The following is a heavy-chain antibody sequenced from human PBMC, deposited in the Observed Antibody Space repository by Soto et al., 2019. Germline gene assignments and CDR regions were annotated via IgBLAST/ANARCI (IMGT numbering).Heavy chain of an antibody. CDR2: MTYDGATE. V-gene: IGHV3-30*14. J-gene: IGHJ3*01. CDR1: GFTFSDYV. CDR3: ARVRLSIAVTDALDV. D-gene: IGHD3-3*02. Sequence: QVRLVESGGGVVQPGTSLRLSCAASGFTFSDYVIHWVLQAAGKGLEWVASMTYDGATEDYADSVKGRFTMSRDNSKRALSLQMNSLRPDDTAVYYCARVRLSIAVTDALDVWGQGTTVTVSS.